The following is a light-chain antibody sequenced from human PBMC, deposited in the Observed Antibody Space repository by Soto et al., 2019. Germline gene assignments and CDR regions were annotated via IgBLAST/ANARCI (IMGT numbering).Light chain of an antibody. CDR1: SSDVGGYNY. V-gene: IGLV2-14*01. J-gene: IGLJ1*01. CDR2: DVS. CDR3: SSDTIRSVV. Sequence: QSALTQPASVSGSPGQSITISCTGTSSDVGGYNYVSWYQQHPGKAPKLMIYDVSNRPSGVSNRFSGSKSGNTASLTISGLQAEGEADYYCSSDTIRSVVFGTGTKVTVL.